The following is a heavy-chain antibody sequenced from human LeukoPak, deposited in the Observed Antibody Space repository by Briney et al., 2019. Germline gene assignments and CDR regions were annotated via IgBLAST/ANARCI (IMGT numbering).Heavy chain of an antibody. CDR3: ARLPHSSSWPLGWFDP. D-gene: IGHD6-13*01. CDR2: IYPGDSDT. Sequence: GESLKISCKGSGYSFTSYWIGWVRQMPGKGLEWMGIIYPGDSDTRYSPSFQGQVTISADKSISTAYLQWSSLKASDTAMYYCARLPHSSSWPLGWFDPWGQGTLVTVSS. J-gene: IGHJ5*02. CDR1: GYSFTSYW. V-gene: IGHV5-51*01.